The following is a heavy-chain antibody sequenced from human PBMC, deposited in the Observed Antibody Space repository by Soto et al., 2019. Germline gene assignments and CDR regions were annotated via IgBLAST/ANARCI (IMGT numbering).Heavy chain of an antibody. D-gene: IGHD4-4*01. Sequence: EVQLVESGGGLVQPGGSLRLSCAASGFTFSSYSMNWVRQAPGKGLEWVSYISSSSSTIYYADSVKGRFTISRDNAKNSLYLQMTSLRAEDTAVYYCARDRGDSNYYYYYYMDVWGKGTTVTVSS. CDR2: ISSSSSTI. J-gene: IGHJ6*03. V-gene: IGHV3-48*01. CDR3: ARDRGDSNYYYYYYMDV. CDR1: GFTFSSYS.